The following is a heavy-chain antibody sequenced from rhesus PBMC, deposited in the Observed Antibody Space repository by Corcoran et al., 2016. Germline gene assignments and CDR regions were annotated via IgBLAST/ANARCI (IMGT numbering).Heavy chain of an antibody. Sequence: QVQLQESGPGLVMPSETLSLTCAVSGGSISSRYWSWLRQAPGKGLEWIGRIDSRGSTYYNPSLKSRVTLSVDTSKNQFSLKLSSVTAADTAVYYCVRAVGRYFDYWGQGVLVTVSS. D-gene: IGHD6-13*01. CDR3: VRAVGRYFDY. J-gene: IGHJ4*01. CDR2: IDSRGST. CDR1: GGSISSRY. V-gene: IGHV4S11*01.